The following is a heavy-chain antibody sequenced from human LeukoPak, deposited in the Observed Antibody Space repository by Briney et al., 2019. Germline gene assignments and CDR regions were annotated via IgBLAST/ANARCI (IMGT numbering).Heavy chain of an antibody. Sequence: SETLSLTCTVSGGSISSSSYYWGWIRQPPGKGLEWIGSIYYSGSTYYNPSLKSRVTISVDTSKNQFSLKLSSVTAADTAVYYCARGNFWSGYYKGWFDPWGQGTLVTVSS. D-gene: IGHD3-3*01. V-gene: IGHV4-39*07. CDR2: IYYSGST. CDR3: ARGNFWSGYYKGWFDP. J-gene: IGHJ5*02. CDR1: GGSISSSSYY.